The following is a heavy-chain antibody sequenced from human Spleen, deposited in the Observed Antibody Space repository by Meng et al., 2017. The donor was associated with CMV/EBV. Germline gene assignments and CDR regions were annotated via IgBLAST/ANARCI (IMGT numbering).Heavy chain of an antibody. V-gene: IGHV3-30*02. CDR2: IRYDGSNK. CDR3: ARSKQDL. Sequence: GESLKISCAASGFTFSSYGMHWVRQAPGKGLEWAAFIRYDGSNKYYADSVKGRFTISRDNSKNTLYLQMNSLRAEDTAVYYCARSKQDLWGRGTLVTVSS. J-gene: IGHJ2*01. CDR1: GFTFSSYG.